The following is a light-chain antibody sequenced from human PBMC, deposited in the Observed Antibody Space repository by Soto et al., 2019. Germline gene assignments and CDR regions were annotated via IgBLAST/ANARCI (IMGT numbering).Light chain of an antibody. V-gene: IGLV2-14*01. J-gene: IGLJ1*01. CDR1: TSDVGGYNY. CDR2: EVT. Sequence: QSALTQPASVAGSLGQSITISCTGTTSDVGGYNYVSWYQQHPGKAPILMIYEVTKRPSGVSHRFSGSKSGNTASLTISGLMVEAEAEYYCGSYTGSITYVFGTGTKLTAL. CDR3: GSYTGSITYV.